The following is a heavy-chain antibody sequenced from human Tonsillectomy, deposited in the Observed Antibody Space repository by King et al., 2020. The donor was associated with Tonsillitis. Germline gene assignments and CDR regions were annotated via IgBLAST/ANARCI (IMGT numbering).Heavy chain of an antibody. CDR2: IYYSGST. CDR1: GGSISSYY. Sequence: QLQESGPGLLKPSETLSLTCTVSGGSISSYYWSWIRQPPGKGLEWIGYIYYSGSTNYNPSLKSRVTISVDTSKNQFSLKLSSVTAADTAVFYCARNVGSGSYDVAFDIWGQGTMVTVSS. D-gene: IGHD3-10*01. J-gene: IGHJ3*02. V-gene: IGHV4-59*08. CDR3: ARNVGSGSYDVAFDI.